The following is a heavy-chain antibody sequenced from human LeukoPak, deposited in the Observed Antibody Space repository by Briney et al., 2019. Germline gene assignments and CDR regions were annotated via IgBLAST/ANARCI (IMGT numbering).Heavy chain of an antibody. CDR3: VKSPGSGWPV. D-gene: IGHD6-19*01. V-gene: IGHV3-64D*06. CDR1: GFTFSSFA. CDR2: IYSDGSRT. Sequence: GGSLRLSCAASGFTFSSFAMHWVRQAPGKGLEYLSAIYSDGSRTYYADSVKGRFTISRDNFKNTLYFEMSSLRVEDTAVYYCVKSPGSGWPVWGQGTLLTVSS. J-gene: IGHJ4*02.